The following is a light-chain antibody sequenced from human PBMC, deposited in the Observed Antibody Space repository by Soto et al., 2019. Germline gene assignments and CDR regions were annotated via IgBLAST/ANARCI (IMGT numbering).Light chain of an antibody. CDR2: WAS. CDR1: QSVLHSSNSMNY. J-gene: IGKJ4*01. CDR3: QQYYGTPLT. V-gene: IGKV4-1*01. Sequence: DIVMTQSPDSLAVSLGERATINCKSSQSVLHSSNSMNYLAWYQQRAGQPPKLLIYWASTRESGVPDRFSGSGSGTDFTLTISSLQAEDVAVYYCQQYYGTPLTFGGGTKVEIK.